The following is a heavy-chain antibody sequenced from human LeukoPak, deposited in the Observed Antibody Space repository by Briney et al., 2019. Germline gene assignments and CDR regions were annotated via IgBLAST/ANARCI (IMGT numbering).Heavy chain of an antibody. CDR2: ISYDGSNK. CDR1: GFTFSSYA. Sequence: PGGSLRLSCAASGFTFSSYAMHWVRQAPGKGLEWVAVISYDGSNKYYADPVKGRFTISRDNSKNTLYLQMNSLRAEDTAVYYCARERVAAREYYFDYWGQGTLVTVSS. CDR3: ARERVAAREYYFDY. J-gene: IGHJ4*02. V-gene: IGHV3-30-3*01. D-gene: IGHD6-6*01.